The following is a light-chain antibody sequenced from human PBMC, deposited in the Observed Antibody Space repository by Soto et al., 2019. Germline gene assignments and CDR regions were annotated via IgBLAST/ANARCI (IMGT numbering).Light chain of an antibody. CDR2: AAS. CDR1: QGISSY. V-gene: IGKV1-9*01. Sequence: DIQLTQSPSFLSASVGDRVTITCRASQGISSYLAWYQQKPGKAPKFLIYAASTLQSGVPSRFSGRGSGTEFTLTISSLQPEDFATYYCQRLDNYPITFGQGTRLEI. CDR3: QRLDNYPIT. J-gene: IGKJ5*01.